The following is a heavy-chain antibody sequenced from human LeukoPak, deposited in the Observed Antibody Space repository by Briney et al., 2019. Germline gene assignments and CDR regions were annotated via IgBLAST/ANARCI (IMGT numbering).Heavy chain of an antibody. CDR2: INYSGST. CDR1: GGSISSDY. V-gene: IGHV4-59*01. D-gene: IGHD6-19*01. Sequence: SETLSLTSTVSGGSISSDYWSWIRQPPGKGLEWIGNINYSGSTNYNPSLKSRVTISGDTSKNQFSLKLSSVTAADTALYYCASASSGSWDQYFDYWGQGTLVTVSS. CDR3: ASASSGSWDQYFDY. J-gene: IGHJ4*02.